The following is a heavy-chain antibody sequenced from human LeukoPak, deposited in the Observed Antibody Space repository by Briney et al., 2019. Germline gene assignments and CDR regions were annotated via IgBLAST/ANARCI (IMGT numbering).Heavy chain of an antibody. D-gene: IGHD3-22*01. V-gene: IGHV4-59*12. J-gene: IGHJ4*02. CDR3: ARATSSGYSH. CDR2: IYYSGST. Sequence: PSETLSLTCTVSGSSISSYYWSWIRQPPGKGLEWIGYIYYSGSTNYNPSLKSRVTISVDRSKNQFSLKLSSVTAADTAVYYCARATSSGYSHWGQGTLVTVSS. CDR1: GSSISSYY.